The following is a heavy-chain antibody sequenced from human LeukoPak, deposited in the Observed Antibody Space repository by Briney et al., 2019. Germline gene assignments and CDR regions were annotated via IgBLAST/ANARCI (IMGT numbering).Heavy chain of an antibody. CDR2: IFYSGST. CDR3: ARDFAEGDYGKFDY. V-gene: IGHV4-30-4*08. D-gene: IGHD4/OR15-4a*01. Sequence: SETLSLTCTVSGGSLSSDDYSWSWIRQPPGKGLEWIGHIFYSGSTYYNPSLRSRLTISVDTSKNQFSLKLSSVTAADTAVYYCARDFAEGDYGKFDYWGQGTLVTVSS. J-gene: IGHJ4*02. CDR1: GGSLSSDDYS.